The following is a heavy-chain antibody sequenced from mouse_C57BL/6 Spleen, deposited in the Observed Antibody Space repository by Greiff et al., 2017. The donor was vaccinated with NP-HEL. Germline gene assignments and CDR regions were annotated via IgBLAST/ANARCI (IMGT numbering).Heavy chain of an antibody. CDR3: ARWGNYGYAMDY. V-gene: IGHV1-80*01. D-gene: IGHD2-1*01. CDR2: IYPGDGDT. J-gene: IGHJ4*01. Sequence: VQLQESGAELVKPGASVKISCKASGYAFSSYWMNWVKQRPGKGLEWIGQIYPGDGDTNYNGKFKGKATLTADKSSSTAYMQLSSLTSEDSAVYFCARWGNYGYAMDYWGQGTSVTVSS. CDR1: GYAFSSYW.